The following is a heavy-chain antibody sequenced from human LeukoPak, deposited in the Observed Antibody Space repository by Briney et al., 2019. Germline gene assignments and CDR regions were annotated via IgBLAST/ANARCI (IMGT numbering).Heavy chain of an antibody. CDR2: ISGSGGST. CDR1: GFTFNSYA. CDR3: ARRPYYYDSSGLLVYFDY. Sequence: HPGGSLRLSCAASGFTFNSYAMSWVRHAPGKGREGVSAISGSGGSTYYADSVKGRFTISRDNSKNTLYLQMNSLRAEDRAVYYCARRPYYYDSSGLLVYFDYWGQGTLVTVSS. J-gene: IGHJ4*02. V-gene: IGHV3-23*01. D-gene: IGHD3-22*01.